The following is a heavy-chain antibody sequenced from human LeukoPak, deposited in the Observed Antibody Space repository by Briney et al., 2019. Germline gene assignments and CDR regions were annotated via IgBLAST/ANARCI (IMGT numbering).Heavy chain of an antibody. CDR3: ARGYYGQALDI. CDR2: INADGSYT. V-gene: IGHV3-74*01. Sequence: GGSLRLSCAASGFTFSGYWMHWVRQAPGKGLVWVSHINADGSYTTYADSVKGRFTISRDNAKNTLYLQMNSLRAEDTAVYYCARGYYGQALDIWGQGTKVTVSS. J-gene: IGHJ3*02. D-gene: IGHD3-10*01. CDR1: GFTFSGYW.